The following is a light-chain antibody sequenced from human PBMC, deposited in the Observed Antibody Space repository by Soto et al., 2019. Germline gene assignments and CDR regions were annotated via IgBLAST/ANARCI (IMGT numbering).Light chain of an antibody. CDR1: SSDVGGYNY. Sequence: QSALTQPASVSGSPGQSITISCTGTSSDVGGYNYVSWYQQHPGKAPKLMIYEVTHRPSGVSNRFSGSKSGNTASLTISGLQAEDEADYYCSSYTNSNVVFGGWTKLTVL. V-gene: IGLV2-14*01. J-gene: IGLJ2*01. CDR2: EVT. CDR3: SSYTNSNVV.